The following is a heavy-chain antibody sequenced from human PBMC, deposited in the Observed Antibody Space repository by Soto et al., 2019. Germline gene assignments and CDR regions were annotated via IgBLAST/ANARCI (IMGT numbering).Heavy chain of an antibody. Sequence: ASVKVSCKASGYTFTTNAIHWVRQAPGQRLEWMGWINAGNSNTKYSQKFQGRVTITRDTSASTAYMELSSLRSEDTAVYYCAREVYGQWLVPNPFDYWGQGTLVTVSS. J-gene: IGHJ4*02. CDR2: INAGNSNT. CDR3: AREVYGQWLVPNPFDY. CDR1: GYTFTTNA. D-gene: IGHD6-19*01. V-gene: IGHV1-3*01.